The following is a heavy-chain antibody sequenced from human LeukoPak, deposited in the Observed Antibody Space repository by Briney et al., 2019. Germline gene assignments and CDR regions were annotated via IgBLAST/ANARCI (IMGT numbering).Heavy chain of an antibody. CDR2: IKEDGTYT. V-gene: IGHV3-74*01. J-gene: IGHJ4*02. CDR1: GFSFSKYW. CDR3: ARDFDMGITPGDDFDF. Sequence: GRSLRLSCAASGFSFSKYWMHWVRQTPGEGLVWVSRIKEDGTYTSYADSVKGRFTISRDNARNTVFLQMNSLRAEDTAVYYCARDFDMGITPGDDFDFWGQGTLVTVSS. D-gene: IGHD3-9*01.